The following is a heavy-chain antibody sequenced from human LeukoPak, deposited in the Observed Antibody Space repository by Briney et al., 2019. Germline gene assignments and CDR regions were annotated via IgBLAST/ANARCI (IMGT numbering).Heavy chain of an antibody. Sequence: PGGSLRLSCAASGFTFSGSAMHWVRQASGKGLEWVGRIRSKANSYATAYAASVKGRFTISRDDSKNTAYLQMNSLKTEDTAVCYCTIVGAADAFDIWGQGTMVTVSS. CDR2: IRSKANSYAT. D-gene: IGHD1-26*01. J-gene: IGHJ3*02. V-gene: IGHV3-73*01. CDR1: GFTFSGSA. CDR3: TIVGAADAFDI.